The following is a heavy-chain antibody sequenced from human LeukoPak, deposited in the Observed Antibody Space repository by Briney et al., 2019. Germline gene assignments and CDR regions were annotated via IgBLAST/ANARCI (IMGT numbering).Heavy chain of an antibody. V-gene: IGHV3-23*01. J-gene: IGHJ4*02. CDR1: GFTFSNYA. Sequence: GGSLRLSCAASGFTFSNYAMSWVRQAPGKGLEWVSAISGSGSSTYYADSVKGRFTISRDNSRNTLYLQINSLRAEDAAVYYCAKDPLAPYYDILTGFDYWGQGTLVTVSS. D-gene: IGHD3-9*01. CDR2: ISGSGSST. CDR3: AKDPLAPYYDILTGFDY.